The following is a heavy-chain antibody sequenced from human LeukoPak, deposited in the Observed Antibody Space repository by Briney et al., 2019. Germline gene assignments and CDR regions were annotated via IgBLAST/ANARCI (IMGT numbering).Heavy chain of an antibody. CDR3: AKDRSRSYSSFDS. V-gene: IGHV3-64*01. Sequence: GGSLRLSCAASGFTFSSYAMHWVRQAPGKGLEYVSAISSNGGSTYYANSVKGRFTISRDNSKNSLYLQMNSLRTEDTAFYYCAKDRSRSYSSFDSWGQGTLVTVSS. CDR1: GFTFSSYA. J-gene: IGHJ4*02. CDR2: ISSNGGST. D-gene: IGHD6-19*01.